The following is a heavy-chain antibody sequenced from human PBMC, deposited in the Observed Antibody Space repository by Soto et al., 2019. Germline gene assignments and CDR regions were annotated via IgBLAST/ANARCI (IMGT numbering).Heavy chain of an antibody. Sequence: SGGSLRLSCAASGFTFSSYSMNWVRQAPGKGLEWVSSISSSSSYIYYADSVKGRFTISRDNAKNSLYLQMNSLRAEDTAVYYCARDKNNWNDVRHYGMDVWGQGTTVTVSS. D-gene: IGHD1-1*01. CDR2: ISSSSSYI. V-gene: IGHV3-21*01. J-gene: IGHJ6*02. CDR1: GFTFSSYS. CDR3: ARDKNNWNDVRHYGMDV.